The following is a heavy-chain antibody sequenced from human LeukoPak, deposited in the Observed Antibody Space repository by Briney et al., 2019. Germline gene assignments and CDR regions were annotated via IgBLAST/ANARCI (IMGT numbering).Heavy chain of an antibody. CDR3: AILDYGDYNWFDP. J-gene: IGHJ5*02. Sequence: ASVKVSCKASGYTFTGYYMHWVRQAPGQGLEWMGWINPNSGGTNYAQKFQGRVAMTRDTSISTAYMELSRLRSDDTAVYYCAILDYGDYNWFDPWGQGTLVTVSS. D-gene: IGHD4-17*01. CDR2: INPNSGGT. V-gene: IGHV1-2*02. CDR1: GYTFTGYY.